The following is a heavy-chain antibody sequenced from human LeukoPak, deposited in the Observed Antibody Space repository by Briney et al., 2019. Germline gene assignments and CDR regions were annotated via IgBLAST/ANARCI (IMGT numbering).Heavy chain of an antibody. D-gene: IGHD2-21*01. CDR1: GGSISSGGYS. CDR2: IYHGGST. Sequence: SETLSLTCAVSGGSISSGGYSWSWIRQPPGKGLEWTGYIYHGGSTYYNTSFKSRLTISVDRSKNQFSLKLSSVTAADTAVYYCARAVVPDIYFDYWGQGTLVTVSS. J-gene: IGHJ4*02. CDR3: ARAVVPDIYFDY. V-gene: IGHV4-30-2*01.